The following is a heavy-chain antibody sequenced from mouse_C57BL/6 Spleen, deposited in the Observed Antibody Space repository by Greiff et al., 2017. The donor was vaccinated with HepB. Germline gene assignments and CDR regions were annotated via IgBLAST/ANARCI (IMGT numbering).Heavy chain of an antibody. CDR1: GFTFSSYA. J-gene: IGHJ2*01. Sequence: DVMLVESGEGLVKPGGSLKLSCAASGFTFSSYAMSWVRQAPEKRLEWVAYISSGGDYIYYADTVKGRFTISRDNARNTLYLQMSSLKSEDTAMYYCTREDGYDLYFDYWGQGTTLTVSS. CDR2: ISSGGDYI. D-gene: IGHD2-2*01. CDR3: TREDGYDLYFDY. V-gene: IGHV5-9-1*02.